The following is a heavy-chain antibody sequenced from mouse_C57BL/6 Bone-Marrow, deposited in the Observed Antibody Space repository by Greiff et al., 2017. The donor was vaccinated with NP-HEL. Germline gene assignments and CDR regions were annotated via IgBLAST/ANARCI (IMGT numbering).Heavy chain of an antibody. D-gene: IGHD3-3*01. Sequence: QVQLQQSGAELARPGASVKLSCKASGYTFTSYGISWVKQRTGQGLEWIGEIYPRSGNTYYNEKFKGKATLTADKSSSTAYMELRSLTSEDSAVYFCAKGNFLRACDYWGQGTTLTVSS. J-gene: IGHJ2*01. CDR3: AKGNFLRACDY. CDR1: GYTFTSYG. CDR2: IYPRSGNT. V-gene: IGHV1-81*01.